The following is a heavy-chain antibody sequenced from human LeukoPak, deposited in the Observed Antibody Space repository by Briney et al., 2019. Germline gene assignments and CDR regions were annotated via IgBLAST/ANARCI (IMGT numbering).Heavy chain of an antibody. V-gene: IGHV3-23*01. D-gene: IGHD2-2*01. CDR2: ISGSGGST. J-gene: IGHJ4*02. CDR3: AKSFCSSTSCYWITMSFDY. Sequence: GGSLRLSCAASGFTFTSYAMNWVRQAPRKGLEWVSGISGSGGSTYYADSVKGRLIISRDNSKDTLYLQMSSLRAEDTAVYYCAKSFCSSTSCYWITMSFDYWGQGTLVTVSS. CDR1: GFTFTSYA.